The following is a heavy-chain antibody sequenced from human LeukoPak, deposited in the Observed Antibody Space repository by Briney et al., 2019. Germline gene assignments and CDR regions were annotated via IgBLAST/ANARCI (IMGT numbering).Heavy chain of an antibody. Sequence: PGGSLRLSCVASGFTFSDYYMSWIRQAPGKGMEWVSYISSSGSTIYYADSVKGRFTISRDNAKNSLYLQMNSLRAEDTAVYYCARDAYDSSGYYYVWGQGTLVTVSS. CDR1: GFTFSDYY. J-gene: IGHJ4*02. D-gene: IGHD3-22*01. CDR2: ISSSGSTI. V-gene: IGHV3-11*04. CDR3: ARDAYDSSGYYYV.